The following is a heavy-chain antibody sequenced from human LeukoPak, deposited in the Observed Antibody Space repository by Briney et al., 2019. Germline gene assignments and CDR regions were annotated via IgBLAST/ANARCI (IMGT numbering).Heavy chain of an antibody. CDR1: GGPFSGYY. J-gene: IGHJ5*02. D-gene: IGHD3-3*01. Sequence: SETLSLTCAVYGGPFSGYYWSWIRQPPGKGLEWIGEINHSGSTNYNPSLKSRVTISVDTSKNQFSLKLSSVTAADTAVYYCARSGVRFLEPRPKNWFDPWGQGTLVTVSS. CDR3: ARSGVRFLEPRPKNWFDP. V-gene: IGHV4-34*01. CDR2: INHSGST.